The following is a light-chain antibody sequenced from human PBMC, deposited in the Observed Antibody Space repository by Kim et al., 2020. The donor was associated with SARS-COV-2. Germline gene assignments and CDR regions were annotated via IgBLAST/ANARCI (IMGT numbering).Light chain of an antibody. CDR3: QQYGPSPPIT. J-gene: IGKJ5*01. V-gene: IGKV3-20*01. Sequence: PGERATRSGRASQSVSSSYLAWYQQKPGQTPRLLIYGAYSRATGIPDRVSGSGSGTDFTLTISRLEPEDFAVYYCQQYGPSPPITFGQGTRLEIK. CDR2: GAY. CDR1: QSVSSSY.